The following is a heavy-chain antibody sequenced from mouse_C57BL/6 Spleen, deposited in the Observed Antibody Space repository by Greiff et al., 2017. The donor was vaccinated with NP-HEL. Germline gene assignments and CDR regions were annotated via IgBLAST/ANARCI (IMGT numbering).Heavy chain of an antibody. CDR2: ISSGSSTI. D-gene: IGHD1-1*01. Sequence: EVKVVESGGGLVKPGGSLKLSCAASGFTFSDYGMHWVRQAPEKGLEWVAYISSGSSTIYYADTVKGRFTISRDNAKNTLFLQMTSLRSEDTAMYYCARRVYYYGSSWGYAMDYWGQGTSVTVSS. CDR1: GFTFSDYG. V-gene: IGHV5-17*01. CDR3: ARRVYYYGSSWGYAMDY. J-gene: IGHJ4*01.